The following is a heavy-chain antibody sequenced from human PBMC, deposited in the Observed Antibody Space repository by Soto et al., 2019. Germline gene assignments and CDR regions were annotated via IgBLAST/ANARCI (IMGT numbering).Heavy chain of an antibody. Sequence: PSETLSLTCAVSGDSISSSKWWNWVSQPPGKGLEWIGEIYHTGPTNYNTSAKSRATISVDKSKNHFSLSLTSVTAADTAVYYCVRDGSGVQWELSDWGPGKLVTVTS. V-gene: IGHV4-4*02. CDR1: GDSISSSKW. CDR3: VRDGSGVQWELSD. D-gene: IGHD1-26*01. CDR2: IYHTGPT. J-gene: IGHJ4*02.